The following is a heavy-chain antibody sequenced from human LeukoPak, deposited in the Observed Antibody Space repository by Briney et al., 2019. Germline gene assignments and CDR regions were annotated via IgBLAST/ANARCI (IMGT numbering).Heavy chain of an antibody. CDR1: GGSISSYY. CDR3: ARQEYSSSGDAFDI. J-gene: IGHJ3*02. Sequence: SETLSLTCTVSGGSISSYYWSWIRQPPGRGLEWIGYIYTSGSTNYNPSLKSRVTISVDTSKNQLSLKLSSVTAADTAVYYCARQEYSSSGDAFDIWGQGTMVTVSS. V-gene: IGHV4-4*09. D-gene: IGHD6-6*01. CDR2: IYTSGST.